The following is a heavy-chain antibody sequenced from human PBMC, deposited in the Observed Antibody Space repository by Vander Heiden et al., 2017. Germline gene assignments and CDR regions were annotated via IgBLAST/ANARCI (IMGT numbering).Heavy chain of an antibody. V-gene: IGHV3-33*01. CDR1: GFTFSSYG. D-gene: IGHD6-6*01. Sequence: QVQLVESVGGVVQPGRSLRLSCAASGFTFSSYGMHWVRQAPGKGLEWVAVIWYDGSNKYYADSGKGRFTISRDNSKNTLYMQMNSLRPQQTAVYYGGIDVSRCSSSRYFDY. CDR2: IWYDGSNK. J-gene: IGHJ4*01. CDR3: GIDVSRCSSSRYFDY.